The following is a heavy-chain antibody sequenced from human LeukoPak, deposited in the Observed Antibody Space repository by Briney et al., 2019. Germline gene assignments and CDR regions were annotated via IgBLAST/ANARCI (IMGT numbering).Heavy chain of an antibody. V-gene: IGHV3-30*02. CDR3: AISRGRWEILDY. D-gene: IGHD3-10*01. CDR1: ELTFSSNG. Sequence: GGSLRLSCAASELTFSSNGMHWVRQAPGKGLEWVAFIRYDESNKYYADSVKGRFTISRDNSKNTVYLQMNSLRAEDTAVYYCAISRGRWEILDYWGQGTLVTVSS. CDR2: IRYDESNK. J-gene: IGHJ4*02.